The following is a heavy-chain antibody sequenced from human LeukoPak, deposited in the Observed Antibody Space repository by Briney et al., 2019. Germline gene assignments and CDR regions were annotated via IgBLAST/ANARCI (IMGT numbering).Heavy chain of an antibody. CDR3: AKDYDYVWGSYRPEYFQH. CDR2: ISGSGGST. D-gene: IGHD3-16*02. Sequence: PGGSLRLSCAASGFTFSSYAMSWVRQAPGKGLEWVSAISGSGGSTYYADSVKGRFTISRDNSKNTLYLQMNSVRAEDTAVYYCAKDYDYVWGSYRPEYFQHWGQGTLVTVSS. J-gene: IGHJ1*01. CDR1: GFTFSSYA. V-gene: IGHV3-23*01.